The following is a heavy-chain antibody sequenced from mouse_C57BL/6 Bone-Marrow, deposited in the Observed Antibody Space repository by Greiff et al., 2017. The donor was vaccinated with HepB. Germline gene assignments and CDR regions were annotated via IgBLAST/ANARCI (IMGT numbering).Heavy chain of an antibody. V-gene: IGHV1-64*01. CDR3: ARGDYYGSSYWWYFDV. D-gene: IGHD1-1*01. CDR1: GYTFTSYW. CDR2: IHPNSGST. Sequence: QVQLQQPGAELVKPGASVKLSCKASGYTFTSYWMHWVKQRPGQGLEWIGMIHPNSGSTNYNEKFKSKATLTVDKSSSTAYMQLSSLTSEDSAVYYCARGDYYGSSYWWYFDVWGTGTTVTVSS. J-gene: IGHJ1*03.